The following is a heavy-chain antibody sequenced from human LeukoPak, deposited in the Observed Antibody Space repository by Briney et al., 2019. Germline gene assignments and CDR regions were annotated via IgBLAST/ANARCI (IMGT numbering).Heavy chain of an antibody. CDR1: GFTFSSYV. V-gene: IGHV3-23*01. CDR3: AKTPNRLYSSSWYYFDY. CDR2: IGGSGGST. Sequence: GGSLRLSCAASGFTFSSYVMGWVRQAPGKGLEWVSVIGGSGGSTYYADSVKGRFTISRDNSKNTLFLQMNSLRAEDTAVYYCAKTPNRLYSSSWYYFDYWGQGTLVTVSS. J-gene: IGHJ4*02. D-gene: IGHD6-13*01.